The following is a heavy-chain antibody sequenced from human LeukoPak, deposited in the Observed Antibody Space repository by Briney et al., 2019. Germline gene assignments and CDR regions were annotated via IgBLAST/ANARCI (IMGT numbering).Heavy chain of an antibody. D-gene: IGHD3-22*01. V-gene: IGHV3-9*01. CDR3: AKSRGRDYFDSSGYGDY. J-gene: IGHJ4*02. CDR1: GFTFDDYA. Sequence: GGSLRLSCAASGFTFDDYAMHWVRLAPGKGLEWVSGISWNSGSIGYADSVKGRFTISRDNAKNSLYLQMNSLRTEDTALYYCAKSRGRDYFDSSGYGDYWGQGTLVTVSS. CDR2: ISWNSGSI.